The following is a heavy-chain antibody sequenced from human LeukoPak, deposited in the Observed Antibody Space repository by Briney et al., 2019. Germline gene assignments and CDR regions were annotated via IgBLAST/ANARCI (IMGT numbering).Heavy chain of an antibody. V-gene: IGHV1-69*05. D-gene: IGHD4-23*01. CDR1: GGTFSSYA. Sequence: SVKVSCKASGGTFSSYAISWLRQAPGQGLEWMGGIIPIFGTANYAQKFQGRVTITTDESTSTAYMELSSLRSEDTAVYYCARSGGNSGSAFDIWGQGTMVTVSS. CDR2: IIPIFGTA. CDR3: ARSGGNSGSAFDI. J-gene: IGHJ3*02.